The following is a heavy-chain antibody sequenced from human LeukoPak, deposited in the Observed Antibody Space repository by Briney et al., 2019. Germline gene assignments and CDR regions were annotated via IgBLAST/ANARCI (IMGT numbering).Heavy chain of an antibody. V-gene: IGHV5-51*01. CDR1: GYSFTSYW. Sequence: GESLKISCKGSGYSFTSYWIGWVRQMPGKGLEWMGIIYPGDSDTGYSPSFQGQVTISADKSISTAYLQWSSLKASDTAMYYCARSPSTYYYGSGSPYYFDYWGQGTLVTVSS. D-gene: IGHD3-10*01. CDR2: IYPGDSDT. CDR3: ARSPSTYYYGSGSPYYFDY. J-gene: IGHJ4*02.